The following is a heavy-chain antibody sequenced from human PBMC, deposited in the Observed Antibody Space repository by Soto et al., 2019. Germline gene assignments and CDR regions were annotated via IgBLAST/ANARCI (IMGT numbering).Heavy chain of an antibody. D-gene: IGHD6-19*01. CDR3: AKAWKSSGWYDLRLDAFDI. V-gene: IGHV3-9*01. Sequence: PGGSLRLSCAASGFTFDDYAMHWVRQAPGKGLEWVSGISWNSGSIGYADSVKGRFTISRDNAKNSLYLQMNSLRAEDTALYYCAKAWKSSGWYDLRLDAFDIWGQGTMVTVS. J-gene: IGHJ3*02. CDR1: GFTFDDYA. CDR2: ISWNSGSI.